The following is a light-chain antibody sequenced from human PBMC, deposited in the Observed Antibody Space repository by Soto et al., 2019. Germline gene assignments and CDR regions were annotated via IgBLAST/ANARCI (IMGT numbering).Light chain of an antibody. CDR2: EVS. CDR1: QSVSNW. Sequence: DIQMTQSPSALSASVGDSVTITCRASQSVSNWLAWYPQKPGEAPKLLVYEVSTLERGVPSRFSGSGSGTEVTLAISSLQPDDFATLYCQQYDTYSRAFGQGTKVEVK. V-gene: IGKV1-5*03. J-gene: IGKJ1*01. CDR3: QQYDTYSRA.